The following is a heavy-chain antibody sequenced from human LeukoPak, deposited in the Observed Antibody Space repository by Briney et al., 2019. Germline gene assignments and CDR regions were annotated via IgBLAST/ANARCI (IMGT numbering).Heavy chain of an antibody. V-gene: IGHV1-8*01. Sequence: ASVKVSCKASGYTFTSYDINWVRQATGQGFEWMGWMNPNSGNTGYAQKFQGRVTMTRNTSISTAYMELSSLRSEDTAVYYCASSDPCGGDCWVDYWGQGTLVTVSS. J-gene: IGHJ4*02. CDR1: GYTFTSYD. D-gene: IGHD2-21*02. CDR2: MNPNSGNT. CDR3: ASSDPCGGDCWVDY.